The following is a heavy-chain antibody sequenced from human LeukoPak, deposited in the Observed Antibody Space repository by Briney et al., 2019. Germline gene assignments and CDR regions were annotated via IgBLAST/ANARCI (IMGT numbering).Heavy chain of an antibody. V-gene: IGHV3-23*01. D-gene: IGHD1-26*01. J-gene: IGHJ4*02. CDR1: GFTFSSYG. CDR3: AKIEWDDY. Sequence: GGSLRLSCAASGFTFSSYGMSWVRQAPGKGLEWVSGISGSGGSAYYADSVKGRFTISRDNSKNTLYLQMNSLRAEDTAVYYWAKIEWDDYWGQGTLVTVSS. CDR2: ISGSGGSA.